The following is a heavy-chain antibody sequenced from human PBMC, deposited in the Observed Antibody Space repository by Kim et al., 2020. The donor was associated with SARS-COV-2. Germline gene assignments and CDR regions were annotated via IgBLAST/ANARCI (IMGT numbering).Heavy chain of an antibody. D-gene: IGHD6-13*01. CDR2: TGTTDNT. CDR3: ARSNAAARFRLDV. Sequence: GGSLRLSCVGSGFSFSRFDMSWVRQRPGKGLEWVAATGTTDNTFYSVSAKGRFSVSREDATSSFYLQMNSLTAGDTAVYYCARSNAAARFRLDVWGQGTTVIVS. CDR1: GFSFSRFD. J-gene: IGHJ6*02. V-gene: IGHV3-13*04.